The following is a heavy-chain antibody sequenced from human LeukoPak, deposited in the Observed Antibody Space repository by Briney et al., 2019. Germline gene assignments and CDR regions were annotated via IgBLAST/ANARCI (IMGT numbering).Heavy chain of an antibody. CDR1: GGSISSGY. CDR2: IYNSGSN. J-gene: IGHJ4*02. CDR3: ATRGY. Sequence: SETLSPTCTVSGGSISSGYWQWIRQPPGKGLEWIGYIYNSGSNNYNPSLKSRVTISIDTSKNQFSLKLTSVTAADTAVYYCATRGYWGQGTLVTVSS. V-gene: IGHV4-59*08. D-gene: IGHD3-10*01.